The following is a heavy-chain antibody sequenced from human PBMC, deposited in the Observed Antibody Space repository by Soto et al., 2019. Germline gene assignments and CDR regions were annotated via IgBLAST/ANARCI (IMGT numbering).Heavy chain of an antibody. CDR3: AKGDSTTHGDSFDI. J-gene: IGHJ3*02. Sequence: QVQLQESGPGLVKPSETLSLTCSVSGGSISFYNWNWIRQSPGKGLEWIGYSYHSGRTNYNPSLKRRVTISVDTSKNQFSLQLSSVTAADTAVYYCAKGDSTTHGDSFDIWGQGTMVTVSP. CDR2: SYHSGRT. D-gene: IGHD6-13*01. CDR1: GGSISFYN. V-gene: IGHV4-59*01.